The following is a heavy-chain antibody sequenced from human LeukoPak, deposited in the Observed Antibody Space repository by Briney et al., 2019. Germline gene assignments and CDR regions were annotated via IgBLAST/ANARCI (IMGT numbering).Heavy chain of an antibody. CDR1: GFTFSSYA. Sequence: GGSLRLSCAASGFTFSSYAMHWVRQAPRKGLEWVAVISYDGSNKYYADSVKGRFTISRDNSKNTLYLQMNSLRAEDTAVYYCARDRLYGGNPYFDYWGQGTLVTVSS. CDR2: ISYDGSNK. V-gene: IGHV3-30*04. D-gene: IGHD4-23*01. CDR3: ARDRLYGGNPYFDY. J-gene: IGHJ4*02.